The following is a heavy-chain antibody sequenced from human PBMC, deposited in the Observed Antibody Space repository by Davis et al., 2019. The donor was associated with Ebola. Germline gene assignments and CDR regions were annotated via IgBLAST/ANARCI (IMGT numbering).Heavy chain of an antibody. CDR1: GFSFTAYY. CDR2: INPHTGDT. V-gene: IGHV1-2*06. Sequence: ASVKVSCKTSGFSFTAYYIHWVRQAPGQGLEWMGRINPHTGDTTDAQRFQGRVTVTWDTSVSTVYMELSSLRSDDTAVYYCARGGYYPHIWGSFGATDDWGQGTLFTVSS. CDR3: ARGGYYPHIWGSFGATDD. J-gene: IGHJ4*02. D-gene: IGHD3-16*01.